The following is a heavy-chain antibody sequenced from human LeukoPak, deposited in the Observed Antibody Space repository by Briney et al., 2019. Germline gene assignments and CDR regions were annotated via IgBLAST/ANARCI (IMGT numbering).Heavy chain of an antibody. CDR3: ARERDYVWGSYRQRYNWFDP. CDR2: IYYSGST. V-gene: IGHV4-59*12. CDR1: GGSISSYY. Sequence: SETLSLTCTVSGGSISSYYWSWIRQPPGKGLEWIGYIYYSGSTNYNPSLKSRVTISEDTSKNQFSLKLSSVPAADTAVYYCARERDYVWGSYRQRYNWFDPWGQGTLVTVSS. J-gene: IGHJ5*02. D-gene: IGHD3-16*02.